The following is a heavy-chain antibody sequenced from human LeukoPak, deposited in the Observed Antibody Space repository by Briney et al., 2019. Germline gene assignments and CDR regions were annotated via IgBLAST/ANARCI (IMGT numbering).Heavy chain of an antibody. CDR2: MNPNSGNT. D-gene: IGHD1-26*01. Sequence: ASVKVSCKASGYTFTSYDINWVRQAAGQGLEWMGWMNPNSGNTGYAQKFQGRVTMTRNTSISTAYMELSSLRSEDTAVYYCARVRSKSPIGRGYYYYMDVWGKGTTVTISS. J-gene: IGHJ6*03. V-gene: IGHV1-8*01. CDR1: GYTFTSYD. CDR3: ARVRSKSPIGRGYYYYMDV.